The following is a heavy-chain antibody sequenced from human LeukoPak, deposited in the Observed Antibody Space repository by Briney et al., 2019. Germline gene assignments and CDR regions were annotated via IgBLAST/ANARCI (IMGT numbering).Heavy chain of an antibody. D-gene: IGHD7-27*01. V-gene: IGHV3-7*01. CDR1: GFTISSYY. CDR2: IKQDGNEK. J-gene: IGHJ4*02. Sequence: GGSLRLSCAASGFTISSYYMAWVRQAPGKGLEWVANIKQDGNEKYYVDSVKGRFTISRDNAKNSLYLQMNSLRAEDTAVYYCARDNWGHFDYWGQGTLVTVSS. CDR3: ARDNWGHFDY.